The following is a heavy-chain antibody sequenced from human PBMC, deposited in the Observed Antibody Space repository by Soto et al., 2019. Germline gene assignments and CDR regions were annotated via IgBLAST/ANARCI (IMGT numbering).Heavy chain of an antibody. CDR2: INPITGDT. D-gene: IGHD3-9*01. V-gene: IGHV1-2*02. J-gene: IGHJ6*02. CDR3: GRDLIYDVLTGLYYYFGIDV. Sequence: AAVKVSCKASGYTFNKYYIHWVRQAPGQGLEWIGWINPITGDTTYAQKFQGRVTVTTDSSIETAYMELTSLRSDDTAVLYCGRDLIYDVLTGLYYYFGIDVWGQGTTVTVSS. CDR1: GYTFNKYY.